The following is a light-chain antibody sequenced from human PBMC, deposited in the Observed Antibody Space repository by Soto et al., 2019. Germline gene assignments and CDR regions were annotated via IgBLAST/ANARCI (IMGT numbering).Light chain of an antibody. CDR1: QSISSY. Sequence: EVVLTQSPVTLSLSPGERATLSCRASQSISSYLAWYQQRPGQPPRLLIYDASNRATGIAARFSGSGSGTDFSLIISSLEPEDAAVYYCQQRSNWPRTFGQGTKVDI. CDR2: DAS. J-gene: IGKJ1*01. CDR3: QQRSNWPRT. V-gene: IGKV3-11*01.